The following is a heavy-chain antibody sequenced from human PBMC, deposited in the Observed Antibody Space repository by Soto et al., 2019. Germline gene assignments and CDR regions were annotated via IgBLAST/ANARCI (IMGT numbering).Heavy chain of an antibody. D-gene: IGHD3-16*01. J-gene: IGHJ4*02. CDR1: GYMFTTYG. CDR3: ARDLGTYRAPFYIDH. Sequence: GASVKLSCTASGYMFTTYGIGWVRQAPGQGLEWVAWISGSNGNTDYGKKFQGRVNVTTETSTSTVYLEVRSLRFDDTAVYYCARDLGTYRAPFYIDHWGPGTLVTSPQ. CDR2: ISGSNGNT. V-gene: IGHV1-18*04.